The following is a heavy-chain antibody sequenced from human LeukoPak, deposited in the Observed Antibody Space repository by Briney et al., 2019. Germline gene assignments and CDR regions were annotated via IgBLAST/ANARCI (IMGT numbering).Heavy chain of an antibody. J-gene: IGHJ4*02. CDR1: GYTFTGYY. CDR2: INPNSGGT. Sequence: ASVKVSCKASGYTFTGYYMHWVRRAPGQGLEWMGWINPNSGGTNYAQKFQGRVTMTRDTSISTAYMELSRLRSDDTAVYYCARVYLRRYFDWLLYYWGQGTLVTVSS. CDR3: ARVYLRRYFDWLLYY. V-gene: IGHV1-2*02. D-gene: IGHD3-9*01.